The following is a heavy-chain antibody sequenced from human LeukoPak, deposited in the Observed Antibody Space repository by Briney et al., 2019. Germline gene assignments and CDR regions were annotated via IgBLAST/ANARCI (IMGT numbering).Heavy chain of an antibody. Sequence: TSETLSLTCTVSSDSISSSSYYRGWIRQPPGKGLEWIGSIDYSGSTYYNPSLKSRVTISVDTSKNQFSLKLSSVSAADTAIYYCASSIAAAEYFQHWGQGTLVTVSS. CDR3: ASSIAAAEYFQH. V-gene: IGHV4-39*01. CDR1: SDSISSSSYY. CDR2: IDYSGST. D-gene: IGHD6-13*01. J-gene: IGHJ1*01.